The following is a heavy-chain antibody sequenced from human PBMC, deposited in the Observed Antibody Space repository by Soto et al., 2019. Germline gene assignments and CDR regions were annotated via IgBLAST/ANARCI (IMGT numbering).Heavy chain of an antibody. CDR3: AKDVRDSSGYYYLGPHVWGTPY. CDR2: ISGSGGST. D-gene: IGHD3-22*01. Sequence: GGSLRLSCAASGFTFSSYAMSWVRQAPGKGLEWVSAISGSGGSTYYADSVKGRFTISRDNSKNTLYLQMNSLRAEDTAVYYCAKDVRDSSGYYYLGPHVWGTPYWGQGTLVTVSS. J-gene: IGHJ4*02. CDR1: GFTFSSYA. V-gene: IGHV3-23*01.